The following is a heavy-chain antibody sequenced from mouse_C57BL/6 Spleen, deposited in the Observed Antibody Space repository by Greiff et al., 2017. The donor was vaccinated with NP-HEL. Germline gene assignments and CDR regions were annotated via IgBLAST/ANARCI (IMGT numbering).Heavy chain of an antibody. V-gene: IGHV5-4*01. CDR2: ISAGGSYT. Sequence: EVQLVESGGGLVKPGGSLKLSCAASGFTFSSYAMSWVRQTPEKRLEWVATISAGGSYTYYPDNVKGRFTISTDHAYNTLYLQMGHLKFGDTACYDCARDRITTSVYYAMDYWGQGTSVTVSS. CDR3: ARDRITTSVYYAMDY. CDR1: GFTFSSYA. D-gene: IGHD2-4*01. J-gene: IGHJ4*01.